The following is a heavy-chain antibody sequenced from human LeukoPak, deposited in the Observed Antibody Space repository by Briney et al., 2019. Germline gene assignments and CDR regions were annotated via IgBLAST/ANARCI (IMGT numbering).Heavy chain of an antibody. Sequence: GGSLRLSCVASGFTFSSYSMNWVRQAPGKGLEWVSAISGSSGYIYYADSVKGRFTISRDNSKNSLYLQMNSLRAEDTAVYYCASDTAMVTGADVWGQGTTVTVSS. V-gene: IGHV3-21*01. CDR2: ISGSSGYI. D-gene: IGHD5-18*01. J-gene: IGHJ6*02. CDR1: GFTFSSYS. CDR3: ASDTAMVTGADV.